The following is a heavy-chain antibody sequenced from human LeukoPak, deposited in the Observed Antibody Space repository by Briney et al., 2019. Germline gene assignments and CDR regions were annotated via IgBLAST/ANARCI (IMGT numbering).Heavy chain of an antibody. V-gene: IGHV3-23*01. Sequence: PGGSLRLSCAASGFTFSSYGMSWVRQAPGKGLEWVSTITGNGGGTYYADSVKGRFTISRDNSKNTLHLHMNSLRAEDTAVYYCAKDSSSRPFDCWGQGTLVTVSS. CDR1: GFTFSSYG. J-gene: IGHJ4*02. CDR2: ITGNGGGT. CDR3: AKDSSSRPFDC. D-gene: IGHD6-13*01.